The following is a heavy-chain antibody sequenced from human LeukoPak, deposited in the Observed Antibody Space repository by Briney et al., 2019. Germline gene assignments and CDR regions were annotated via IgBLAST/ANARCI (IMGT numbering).Heavy chain of an antibody. CDR2: MNPNSGNT. CDR1: GYTFTSYD. CDR3: ARGQYSSSWYGFYYYYYGMDV. V-gene: IGHV1-8*01. J-gene: IGHJ6*02. Sequence: GASVKVSCKASGYTFTSYDINWVRQATGQGLEWMGWMNPNSGNTGYAQKFQGRVTMTRNTSISTAYMELSSLRSEDTAVYYCARGQYSSSWYGFYYYYYGMDVWAKGPRSPSP. D-gene: IGHD6-13*01.